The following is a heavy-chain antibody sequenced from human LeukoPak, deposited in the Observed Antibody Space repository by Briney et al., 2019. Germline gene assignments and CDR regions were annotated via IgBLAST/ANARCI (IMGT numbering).Heavy chain of an antibody. Sequence: GASVKVSCKASGYTFTSYGISWVRQAPGQGLEWMGWISAYNGNTNYAQKLQGRVTMTTDTSTSTAYMELRSLRSDDTAVYYCARAQSHIVVVPAAINYYYGMDVWGQGTTVTVSS. V-gene: IGHV1-18*01. CDR1: GYTFTSYG. D-gene: IGHD2-2*01. J-gene: IGHJ6*02. CDR3: ARAQSHIVVVPAAINYYYGMDV. CDR2: ISAYNGNT.